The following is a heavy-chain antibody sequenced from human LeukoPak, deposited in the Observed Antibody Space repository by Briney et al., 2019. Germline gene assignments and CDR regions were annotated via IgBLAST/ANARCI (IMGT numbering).Heavy chain of an antibody. CDR3: ATGYRTFDY. Sequence: KASETLSLTCTVSGGSISGYYWSWIRQPPGKGLEWIGYIYYSGSTNYNPSLKSRVTISVDTSKNQFSLKLSSVTAADTAVYYCATGYRTFDYWGQGTLVTVSS. J-gene: IGHJ4*02. CDR2: IYYSGST. CDR1: GGSISGYY. V-gene: IGHV4-59*08. D-gene: IGHD5-24*01.